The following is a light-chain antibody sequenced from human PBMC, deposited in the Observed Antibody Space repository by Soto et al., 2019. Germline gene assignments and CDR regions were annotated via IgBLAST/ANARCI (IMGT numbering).Light chain of an antibody. Sequence: IVMTQSPDSLAVSLGERATINCKSSQSLFYSYNNYNYLTWYQQKPGQPPKVLIYWASTRASGVPDRFSGSGSGTEFTLTISSLQAEDVAVYYCQEYLNSLPAFGQGTKVDIK. CDR2: WAS. CDR1: QSLFYSYNNYNY. J-gene: IGKJ1*01. V-gene: IGKV4-1*01. CDR3: QEYLNSLPA.